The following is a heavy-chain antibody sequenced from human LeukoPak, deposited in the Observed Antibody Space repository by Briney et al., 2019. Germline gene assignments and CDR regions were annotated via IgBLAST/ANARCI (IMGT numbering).Heavy chain of an antibody. V-gene: IGHV3-73*01. CDR2: IRSKANSYAT. Sequence: GGSLRLSCAVSGFTFSRSAIHWVRQASGKGLEWVGRIRSKANSYATGYGASVKGRFTISRDDSRNTAYLQMSSLKTEDTAIYFCTRSFNWGSDYWGQGTLVTVSS. CDR1: GFTFSRSA. CDR3: TRSFNWGSDY. D-gene: IGHD7-27*01. J-gene: IGHJ4*02.